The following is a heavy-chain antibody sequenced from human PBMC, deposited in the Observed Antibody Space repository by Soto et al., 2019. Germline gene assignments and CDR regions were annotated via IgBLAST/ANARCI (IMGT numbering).Heavy chain of an antibody. J-gene: IGHJ4*02. V-gene: IGHV1-24*01. CDR3: ARDPTEYSSSFGAFDY. D-gene: IGHD6-6*01. CDR1: GSTLAEFS. Sequence: ASVKLSCRASGSTLAEFSMHSVRQAHEKGLEWMGGFDPEDGETNYAQKLQGRVTMTADTSTSTAYMELRSLRSDDTAVYFCARDPTEYSSSFGAFDYWGQGTLVTSPQ. CDR2: FDPEDGET.